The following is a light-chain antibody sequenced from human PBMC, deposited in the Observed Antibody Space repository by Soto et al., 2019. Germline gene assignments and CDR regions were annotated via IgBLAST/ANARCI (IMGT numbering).Light chain of an antibody. CDR2: GAS. CDR3: QQYNDSYT. CDR1: QSVSSK. J-gene: IGKJ2*01. V-gene: IGKV3-15*01. Sequence: EIVMTQSPASLSVSPGERATLSCRASQSVSSKLAWYQQKPGQPPRLLIYGASTRATGIPARFSGTGSGTEFTLTIDRLQSEDFAVYYCQQYNDSYTFGQGTKLEIK.